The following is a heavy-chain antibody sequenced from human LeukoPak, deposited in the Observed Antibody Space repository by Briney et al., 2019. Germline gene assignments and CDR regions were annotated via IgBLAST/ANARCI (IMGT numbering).Heavy chain of an antibody. CDR1: GDSVSSNSAT. V-gene: IGHV6-1*01. D-gene: IGHD2-2*01. Sequence: SQTLSLTCAISGDSVSSNSATWNWIRQSPPRGLEWLGRTYYRSKWYNDYAVSVKSRMTINADTTKNQFSLHVSSVTPEDTAVYYCARISVFSSTPSPFHYWGQGTPVTVSS. CDR2: TYYRSKWYN. J-gene: IGHJ4*02. CDR3: ARISVFSSTPSPFHY.